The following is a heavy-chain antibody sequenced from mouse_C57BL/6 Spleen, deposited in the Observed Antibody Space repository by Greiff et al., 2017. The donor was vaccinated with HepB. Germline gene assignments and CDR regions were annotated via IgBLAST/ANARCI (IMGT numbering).Heavy chain of an antibody. CDR3: ARGGGLREEGYYYAMDY. CDR2: IYPGGGYT. Sequence: QVQLQQSGAELVRPGTSVKMSCKASGYTFTNYWIGWAKQRPGHGLEWIGDIYPGGGYTNYNEKFKGKATLTADKSSSTAYMQFSSLTSEDSAIYYCARGGGLREEGYYYAMDYWGQGTSVTVSS. J-gene: IGHJ4*01. D-gene: IGHD2-4*01. V-gene: IGHV1-63*01. CDR1: GYTFTNYW.